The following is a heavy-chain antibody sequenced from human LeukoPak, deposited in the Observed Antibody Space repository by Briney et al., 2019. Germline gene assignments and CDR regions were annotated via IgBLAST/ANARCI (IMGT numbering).Heavy chain of an antibody. CDR1: GGSVSSSNFY. CDR3: ASPSLMSGEPSYFDF. J-gene: IGHJ4*02. Sequence: SQTLSLTCTVSGGSVSSSNFYWAWIRQPPGKGLEWVASIYYTGNTFYNPSLKSRGTLSLDTSKNQFSLKLTSVTAADTAVYYCASPSLMSGEPSYFDFWGQGTLVSVSA. CDR2: IYYTGNT. D-gene: IGHD4-17*01. V-gene: IGHV4-39*07.